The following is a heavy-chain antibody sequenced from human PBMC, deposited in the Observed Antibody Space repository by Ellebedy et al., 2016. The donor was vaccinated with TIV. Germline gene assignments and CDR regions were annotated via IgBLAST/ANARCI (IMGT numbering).Heavy chain of an antibody. CDR3: AEMGSGWPTYYYGMDV. D-gene: IGHD6-19*01. Sequence: GGSLRLXXAASGLTFSSYAMSWVRQAPGKGLEWVSAISGSGGSTYYADSVKGRFTISRDNSKNTLYLQMNSLRAEDTAVYYCAEMGSGWPTYYYGMDVWGQGTTVTVSS. V-gene: IGHV3-23*01. J-gene: IGHJ6*02. CDR1: GLTFSSYA. CDR2: ISGSGGST.